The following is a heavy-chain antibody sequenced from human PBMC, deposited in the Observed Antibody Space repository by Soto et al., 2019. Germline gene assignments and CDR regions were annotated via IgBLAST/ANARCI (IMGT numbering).Heavy chain of an antibody. CDR2: IYYSGST. CDR3: ARIPHYYDSSGSRYYFDY. CDR1: GGSISGYY. V-gene: IGHV4-59*01. Sequence: SETLSLTCTVSGGSISGYYWSWIRQPPGKGLEWIGYIYYSGSTNYNPSLESRVTISIDTSKTQFSLKLSSVTAADTAVYYCARIPHYYDSSGSRYYFDYWGQGTQVTVSS. J-gene: IGHJ4*02. D-gene: IGHD3-22*01.